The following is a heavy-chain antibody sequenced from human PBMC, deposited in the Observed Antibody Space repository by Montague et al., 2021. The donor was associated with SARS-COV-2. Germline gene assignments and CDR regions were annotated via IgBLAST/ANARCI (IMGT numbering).Heavy chain of an antibody. CDR1: GDSVSTNVAG. Sequence: CAISGDSVSTNVAGWNWIRQSSSRGPEWLGRTWYRSTWKTDYAMFVKSRMIINVDTSKNQFSLQLDSVTPEDTAVYYCARDRSPHGAGSTRDSFDIWGQGTMVTVSS. V-gene: IGHV6-1*01. D-gene: IGHD2/OR15-2a*01. CDR3: ARDRSPHGAGSTRDSFDI. J-gene: IGHJ3*02. CDR2: TWYRSTWKT.